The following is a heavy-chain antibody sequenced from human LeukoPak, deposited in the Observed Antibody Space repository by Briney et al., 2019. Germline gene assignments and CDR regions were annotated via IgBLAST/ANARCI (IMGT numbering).Heavy chain of an antibody. CDR2: IYYSGST. J-gene: IGHJ4*02. CDR1: GASISDYY. Sequence: PSETLSLTCTVSGASISDYYWNWIRQPPGKGLEWIGYIYYSGSTNYNPSLKSRVTISVDTSKNQFSLKLSSVTAADTAVYYCARAKAAAGIAYFDYWGQGTLVTVSS. CDR3: ARAKAAAGIAYFDY. V-gene: IGHV4-59*13. D-gene: IGHD6-13*01.